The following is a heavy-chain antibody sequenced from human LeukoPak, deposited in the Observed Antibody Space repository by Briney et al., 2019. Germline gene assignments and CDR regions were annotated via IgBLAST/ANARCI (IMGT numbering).Heavy chain of an antibody. J-gene: IGHJ4*02. V-gene: IGHV3-74*01. CDR2: INSDGSST. Sequence: GGSLRLSCAASGFTFSSYWMHWVRQAPGKGLVWVSRINSDGSSTSYADSVKGRFTISRDNAKNTLYLQMNSLRAEDTAVYYCARAIQEMATMGFDYWGQGTLVTVSS. CDR3: ARAIQEMATMGFDY. D-gene: IGHD5-24*01. CDR1: GFTFSSYW.